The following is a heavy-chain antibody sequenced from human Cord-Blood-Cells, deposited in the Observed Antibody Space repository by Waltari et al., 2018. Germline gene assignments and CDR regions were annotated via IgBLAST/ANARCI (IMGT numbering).Heavy chain of an antibody. J-gene: IGHJ5*02. Sequence: SYYWGWIRQPPGKGLEWIGSIYYSGSTYYNPSLKSRVTISVDTSKNQFSLKLSSVTAADTAVYYCARGLGAWGQGTLVTVSS. CDR1: SYY. CDR2: IYYSGST. V-gene: IGHV4-39*01. CDR3: ARGLGA.